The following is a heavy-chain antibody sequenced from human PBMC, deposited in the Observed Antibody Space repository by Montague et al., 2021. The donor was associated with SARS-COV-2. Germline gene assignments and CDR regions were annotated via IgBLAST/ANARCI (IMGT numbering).Heavy chain of an antibody. J-gene: IGHJ3*01. CDR2: INHTGSA. D-gene: IGHD3-3*01. V-gene: IGHV4-34*01. CDR3: ARGQVTISVVLIFIPAAGPLDV. Sequence: SETLSLTCAVYSGSFSDYYWTWVRQPPGEGLEWIGEINHTGSASYNPSLKSRVTLSKDTSKNQFSLKLQSLTAADTAVYYCARGQVTISVVLIFIPAAGPLDVWGQGTLVTVSS. CDR1: SGSFSDYY.